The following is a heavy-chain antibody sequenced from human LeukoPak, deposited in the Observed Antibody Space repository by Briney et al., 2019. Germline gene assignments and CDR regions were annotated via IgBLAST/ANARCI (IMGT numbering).Heavy chain of an antibody. CDR1: GFTFSSYT. V-gene: IGHV3-48*04. J-gene: IGHJ4*02. CDR3: ANNWRSLDY. CDR2: ISSSSSTV. D-gene: IGHD1-1*01. Sequence: GGSLRLSCAASGFTFSSYTMNWVRQAPGKGLEWLSYISSSSSTVYYADSVKGRFTISRDNAKNSLYLQMNSLRAEDTAVYYCANNWRSLDYWGPGTLVTVSS.